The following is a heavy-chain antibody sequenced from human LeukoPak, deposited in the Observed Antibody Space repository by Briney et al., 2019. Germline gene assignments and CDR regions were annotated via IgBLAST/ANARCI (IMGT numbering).Heavy chain of an antibody. CDR1: GFTFSSYS. J-gene: IGHJ4*02. V-gene: IGHV3-21*01. Sequence: PGGSLRLSCAASGFTFSSYSMNWVRQAPGKGLEWVSSISSSSSYIYYADSVKGRFTISRDNAKNSLYLQMNSLRAEDTAVYYCARDKGGIAGNFDYWGQGTLVTVPP. CDR3: ARDKGGIAGNFDY. D-gene: IGHD6-13*01. CDR2: ISSSSSYI.